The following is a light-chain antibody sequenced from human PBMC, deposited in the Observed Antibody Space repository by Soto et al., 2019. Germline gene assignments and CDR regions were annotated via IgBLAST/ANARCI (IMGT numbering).Light chain of an antibody. Sequence: QSVLTQPASVSGSPGQSITISCTGTSSDVGGYNYVSWYQQHPGKAPKVMIYEVRNRPSGVSNRFSGSKSGNTASLTISGLRSDDEATYYCAGWDDTLDAQVFGGGTKLTVL. J-gene: IGLJ3*02. V-gene: IGLV2-14*01. CDR1: SSDVGGYNY. CDR2: EVR. CDR3: AGWDDTLDAQV.